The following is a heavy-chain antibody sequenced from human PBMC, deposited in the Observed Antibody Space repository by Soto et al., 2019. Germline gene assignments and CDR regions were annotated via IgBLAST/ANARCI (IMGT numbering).Heavy chain of an antibody. CDR2: ISAYNGNT. CDR1: GYTFTSYG. V-gene: IGHV1-18*01. Sequence: ASVKVSCKASGYTFTSYGISWVRQAPGQGLEWMGWISAYNGNTNYAQKLQGRVTMTTDTSTSTAYTELRSLRSDDTAVYYCARVEWLGNWFDPWGQGTLVTVSS. CDR3: ARVEWLGNWFDP. D-gene: IGHD6-19*01. J-gene: IGHJ5*02.